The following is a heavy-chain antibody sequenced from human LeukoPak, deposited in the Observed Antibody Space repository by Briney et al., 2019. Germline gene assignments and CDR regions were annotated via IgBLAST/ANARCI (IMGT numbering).Heavy chain of an antibody. CDR1: GYSISSGYY. CDR2: IYHSGST. J-gene: IGHJ5*02. Sequence: PSETLSLTCTVSGYSISSGYYWGWIRQPPGKGLEWIGSIYHSGSTYYNPSLKSRVTISVDTSKNQFSLKLSSVTAADTAVYYCARHRYSSGWYVWFDPWGQGTLVTVSS. V-gene: IGHV4-38-2*02. CDR3: ARHRYSSGWYVWFDP. D-gene: IGHD6-19*01.